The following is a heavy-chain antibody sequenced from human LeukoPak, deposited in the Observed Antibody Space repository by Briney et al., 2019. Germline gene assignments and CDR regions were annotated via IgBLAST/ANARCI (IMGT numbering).Heavy chain of an antibody. CDR2: IYYSGST. D-gene: IGHD1-14*01. CDR1: GGSISSGDYY. J-gene: IGHJ4*02. V-gene: IGHV4-61*08. Sequence: PSETLSLTCTVSGGSISSGDYYWSWIRQPPGKGLEWIGYIYYSGSTNYNPSLKSRVTISVDTSKNQFSLKLSSVTAADTAVYYCARRNSVTVAFDYWGQGTLVTVSS. CDR3: ARRNSVTVAFDY.